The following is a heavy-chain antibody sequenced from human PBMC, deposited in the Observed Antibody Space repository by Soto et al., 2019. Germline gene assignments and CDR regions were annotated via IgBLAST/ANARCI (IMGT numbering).Heavy chain of an antibody. J-gene: IGHJ4*02. D-gene: IGHD6-19*01. CDR1: GYTFTSYG. CDR3: ARDMIAVTGTGLVWDY. CDR2: ISAYTGNT. V-gene: IGHV1-18*01. Sequence: QVQLVQSGAEVKEPGASVKVSCKASGYTFTSYGIIWVRQAPGQGLEWMGWISAYTGNTNYAQNLQGRVTVTTDTSTSTAYLELRSLRSDDPAVYYCARDMIAVTGTGLVWDYWGQGTLVTVSS.